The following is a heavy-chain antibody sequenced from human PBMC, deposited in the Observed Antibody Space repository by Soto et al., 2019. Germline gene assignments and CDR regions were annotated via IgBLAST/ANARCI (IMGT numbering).Heavy chain of an antibody. V-gene: IGHV3-21*01. CDR1: GFTFSSYS. D-gene: IGHD4-17*01. CDR2: ISSSSSYI. Sequence: EVQLVESGGGLVKPGGSLRLSCAASGFTFSSYSMNWVRQAPGKGLEWVSSISSSSSYIYYADSVKGRFTISRDNAKNSLYLQMNSLRAEDTAVYYCAVYTVTTPFDYWGQGTLVTVSS. J-gene: IGHJ4*02. CDR3: AVYTVTTPFDY.